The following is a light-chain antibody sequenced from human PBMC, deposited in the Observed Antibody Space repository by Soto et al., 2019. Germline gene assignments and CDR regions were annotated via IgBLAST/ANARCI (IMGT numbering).Light chain of an antibody. Sequence: QSALTQPRSVSGSPGQSVTISCTGTSSDVGDYDYVSWYQQSPGKAPKLLIYDVTRRPSGVPDRFSGSKSGSTASLTISGLQTEDEADYYCCANAGSYTYVFGTGTKVT. J-gene: IGLJ1*01. CDR2: DVT. V-gene: IGLV2-11*01. CDR3: CANAGSYTYV. CDR1: SSDVGDYDY.